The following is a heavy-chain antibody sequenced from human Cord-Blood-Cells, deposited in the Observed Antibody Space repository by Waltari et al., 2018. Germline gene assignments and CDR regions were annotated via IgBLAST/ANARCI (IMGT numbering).Heavy chain of an antibody. Sequence: QVQLQQWGPGLLKPSETLSPPCAAYGGSFSGSYWTWIRQPPGKGLEWIGEINHSGSTNYNPSLKSRVTISVDTSKNQFSLKLSSVTAADTAVYYCARGPGEGDYWGQGTLVTVSS. CDR3: ARGPGEGDY. CDR1: GGSFSGSY. CDR2: INHSGST. J-gene: IGHJ4*02. V-gene: IGHV4-34*01. D-gene: IGHD7-27*01.